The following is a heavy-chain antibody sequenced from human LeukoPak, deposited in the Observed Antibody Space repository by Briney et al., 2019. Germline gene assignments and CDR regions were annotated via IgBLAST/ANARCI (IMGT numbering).Heavy chain of an antibody. CDR1: GYTFTGYF. V-gene: IGHV1-2*06. CDR3: ALRPTGYSSSWYFDY. J-gene: IGHJ4*02. CDR2: INPNSGGT. D-gene: IGHD6-13*01. Sequence: GASVKVSCKASGYTFTGYFMHWVRRAPGQGLEWMGRINPNSGGTNYAQKFQGRVTMTRDTSISTAYMELSSLRSDDTAVYYCALRPTGYSSSWYFDYWGQGTLVTVSS.